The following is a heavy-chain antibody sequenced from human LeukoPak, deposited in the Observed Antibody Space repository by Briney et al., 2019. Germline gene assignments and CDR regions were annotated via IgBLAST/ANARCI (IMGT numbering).Heavy chain of an antibody. J-gene: IGHJ5*02. Sequence: RASVKVSCKASGYTFTSYYMHWVRQAPGQGLEWMGIINPSGGSTSYAQKFQGRVTMTRDTSTSTVYMELSSLRSEDTAVYYCARDRGYCSGGSCSNNWFDPWGQGALVVVSS. CDR2: INPSGGST. CDR3: ARDRGYCSGGSCSNNWFDP. CDR1: GYTFTSYY. D-gene: IGHD2-15*01. V-gene: IGHV1-46*01.